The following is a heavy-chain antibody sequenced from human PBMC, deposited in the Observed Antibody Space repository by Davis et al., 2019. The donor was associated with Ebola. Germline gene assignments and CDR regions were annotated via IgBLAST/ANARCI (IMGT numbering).Heavy chain of an antibody. CDR2: IRSKANSYAT. CDR3: TGGNSPDY. CDR1: GFTFSGSA. D-gene: IGHD4-23*01. Sequence: GGSLRLSCAAPGFTFSGSAMHWVRQASGKGLEWVGRIRSKANSYATAYAASVKGRFTISRDDSKNTAYLQMNSLKTEDTAVYYCTGGNSPDYWGQGTLVTVSS. V-gene: IGHV3-73*01. J-gene: IGHJ4*02.